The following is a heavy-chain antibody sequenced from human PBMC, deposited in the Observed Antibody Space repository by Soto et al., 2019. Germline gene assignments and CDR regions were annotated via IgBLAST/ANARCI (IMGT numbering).Heavy chain of an antibody. CDR2: ISYDGSNK. D-gene: IGHD6-19*01. CDR3: GAGQFFSDY. V-gene: IGHV3-30-3*01. CDR1: GFTFSSYA. Sequence: PGGSLRLSCAASGFTFSSYAMHWVRQAPGKGLEWVAVISYDGSNKYYADSVKGRFTISRDNSKNTLYLQMNSLRAEDTSLYYCGAGQFFSDYWGQGALVTVSS. J-gene: IGHJ4*02.